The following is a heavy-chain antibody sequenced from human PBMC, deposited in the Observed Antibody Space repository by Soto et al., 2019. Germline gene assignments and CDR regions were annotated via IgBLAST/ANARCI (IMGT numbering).Heavy chain of an antibody. V-gene: IGHV3-7*05. J-gene: IGHJ6*02. CDR2: IKEDGSEE. CDR3: ARDPYDYGASGYGIDV. CDR1: GFSFSTYW. D-gene: IGHD4-17*01. Sequence: GGSLRLSCVASGFSFSTYWMSWARQAPGKGLEWVANIKEDGSEEYYVDSVKGRFTISRDNAKNSLYLEMNSLRAEDTAVYYCARDPYDYGASGYGIDVRAQGNAVPVSS.